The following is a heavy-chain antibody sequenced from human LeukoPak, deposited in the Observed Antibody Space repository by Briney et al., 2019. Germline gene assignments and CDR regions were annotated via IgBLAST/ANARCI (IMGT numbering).Heavy chain of an antibody. J-gene: IGHJ4*02. CDR1: GFTFSSYG. V-gene: IGHV3-30*18. Sequence: GGSLRLSCAASGFTFSSYGMHWVRQAPGKGLEWVALISYDGSNKYYADSVTGRFTISRDTSKNTLYLQMNSLRAEDTAVYYCAKFYDILTGYFDYWGQGTLVTGSS. CDR3: AKFYDILTGYFDY. CDR2: ISYDGSNK. D-gene: IGHD3-9*01.